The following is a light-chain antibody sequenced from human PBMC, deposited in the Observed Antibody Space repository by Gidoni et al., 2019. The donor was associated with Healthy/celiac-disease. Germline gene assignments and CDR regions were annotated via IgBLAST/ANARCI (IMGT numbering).Light chain of an antibody. Sequence: IVLTQSLATLSLSPGERATLSCRASQSVSSNLAWYQQKPGQGPRLLIYDASNRATGIPARFSSSGSGTDFTLTISSLEPEDFAVYYCQQRSNWPPWTFGQGTKVEIK. J-gene: IGKJ1*01. CDR2: DAS. CDR1: QSVSSN. V-gene: IGKV3-11*01. CDR3: QQRSNWPPWT.